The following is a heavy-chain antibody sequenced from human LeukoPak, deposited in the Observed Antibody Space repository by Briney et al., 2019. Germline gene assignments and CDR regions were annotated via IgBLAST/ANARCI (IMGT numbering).Heavy chain of an antibody. D-gene: IGHD6-13*01. J-gene: IGHJ4*02. CDR1: GFTFSKNW. V-gene: IGHV3-74*01. CDR2: IQGHGSNT. CDR3: ARGTSAGGPISPFDF. Sequence: GGSLRLSCVASGFTFSKNWMHWVRQAPGKGLVWVSRIQGHGSNTNYADSVKGRFSISRDNAKNTVYLQMNSLRAEDTGIYYCARGTSAGGPISPFDFWGQGTVVTVSS.